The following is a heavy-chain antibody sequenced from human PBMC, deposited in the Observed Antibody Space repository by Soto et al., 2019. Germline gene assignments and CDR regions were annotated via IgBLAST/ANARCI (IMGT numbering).Heavy chain of an antibody. CDR1: CGSISSYY. V-gene: IGHV4-59*01. CDR3: ARDNRYNWLDP. Sequence: SATLSLTCTVSCGSISSYYWSWIRQPPGKGLEWIGYIYYSGSTNYNPSLKSRVTISVETSKNQFSLKLSSVTAADTAVYYCARDNRYNWLDPWGQGTLVTVPS. J-gene: IGHJ5*02. CDR2: IYYSGST.